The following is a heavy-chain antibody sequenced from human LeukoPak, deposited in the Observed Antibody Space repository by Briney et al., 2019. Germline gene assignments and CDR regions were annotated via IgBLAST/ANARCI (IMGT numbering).Heavy chain of an antibody. Sequence: GGSLRLSCAASGFTFSSYGVHWVRQAPGKGLEWVAVISNDGRNKNYADSVKGRFTISRDNSKNTLYVQMNSLRAEDTAVYYCAREVPHEWDPPRGYFDYWGQGTLVTVSS. CDR1: GFTFSSYG. J-gene: IGHJ4*02. V-gene: IGHV3-30*04. CDR3: AREVPHEWDPPRGYFDY. D-gene: IGHD1-26*01. CDR2: ISNDGRNK.